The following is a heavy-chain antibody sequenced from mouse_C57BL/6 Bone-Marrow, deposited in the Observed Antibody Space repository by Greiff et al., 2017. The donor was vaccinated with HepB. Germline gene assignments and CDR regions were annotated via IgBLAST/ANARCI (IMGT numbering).Heavy chain of an antibody. Sequence: DVMLVESGGGLVQPGGSLKLSCAASGFTFSDYYMYWVRQTPEKRLEWVAYISNGGGSTYYPDTVKGRFTISRDNAKNTLYLQMSRLKSEDTAMYYCARLNYDYDGYYFDYWGQGTTLTVSS. CDR2: ISNGGGST. CDR3: ARLNYDYDGYYFDY. D-gene: IGHD2-4*01. V-gene: IGHV5-12*01. J-gene: IGHJ2*01. CDR1: GFTFSDYY.